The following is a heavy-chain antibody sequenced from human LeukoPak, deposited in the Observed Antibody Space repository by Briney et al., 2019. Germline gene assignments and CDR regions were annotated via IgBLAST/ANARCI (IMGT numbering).Heavy chain of an antibody. CDR2: ISGSGSIT. Sequence: TGGSLRLSCITSGFTFSIFDMTWVRQAPRKGLEWASRISGSGSITDYADSVKGRFTISRDHLKNILYLHMNSLRAEDTAIYYCARLGPWSGPFYMDVWGKGTTVTVSS. J-gene: IGHJ6*03. CDR3: ARLGPWSGPFYMDV. CDR1: GFTFSIFD. D-gene: IGHD3-3*01. V-gene: IGHV3-23*01.